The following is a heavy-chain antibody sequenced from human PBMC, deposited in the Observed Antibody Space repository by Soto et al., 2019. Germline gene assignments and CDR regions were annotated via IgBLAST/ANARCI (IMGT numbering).Heavy chain of an antibody. Sequence: GGSLRLSCAASGFTFSSYSMTWLRQAPGKGLEWVSTISNSGGSTYYIDSVKGRFTISRDNSKNTLYLQMNSLRAEDTAVYFCAKDWTSIWGQGTMVNVSS. CDR3: AKDWTSI. D-gene: IGHD3-3*01. CDR1: GFTFSSYS. CDR2: ISNSGGST. V-gene: IGHV3-23*01. J-gene: IGHJ3*02.